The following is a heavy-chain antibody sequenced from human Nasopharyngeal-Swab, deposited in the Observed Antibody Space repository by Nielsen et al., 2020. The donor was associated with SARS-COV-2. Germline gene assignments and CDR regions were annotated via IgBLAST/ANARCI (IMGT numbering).Heavy chain of an antibody. CDR1: GFTFCDYA. Sequence: GGSLRLSCTASGFTFCDYAMIWVRQAPGKGLEWVCFIRSKAYGGTTEYAASVKGRFTISRDDSKSIAYLQMNSLKTEDTAVYYCTRDDFWSGYHDHWGQGTLVTVSS. J-gene: IGHJ4*02. D-gene: IGHD3-3*01. CDR2: IRSKAYGGTT. V-gene: IGHV3-49*04. CDR3: TRDDFWSGYHDH.